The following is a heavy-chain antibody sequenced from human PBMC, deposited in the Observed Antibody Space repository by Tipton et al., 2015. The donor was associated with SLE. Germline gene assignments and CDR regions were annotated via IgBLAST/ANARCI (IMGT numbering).Heavy chain of an antibody. D-gene: IGHD5-12*01. J-gene: IGHJ6*03. CDR2: INHSGST. CDR3: ARAPGLDRDYQYYYYMDV. V-gene: IGHV4-34*01. CDR1: GGSISSYY. Sequence: TLSLTCTVSGGSISSYYWSWIRQPPGKGLEWIGEINHSGSTNYNPSLKSRVTISVDTSKNQFSLKLSSVTAADTAVYYCARAPGLDRDYQYYYYMDVWGKGTTVTISS.